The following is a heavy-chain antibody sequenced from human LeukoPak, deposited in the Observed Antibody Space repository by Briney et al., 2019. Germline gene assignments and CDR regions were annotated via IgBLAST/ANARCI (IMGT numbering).Heavy chain of an antibody. CDR2: IYYSGST. D-gene: IGHD1-26*01. V-gene: IGHV4-59*05. Sequence: GSLRLSCAASGFGFSSYWMSWVRQPPGKGLEWIGSIYYSGSTSYNPSLKSRVTISVDTSKNQFSLKLDSVTAADTAVYYCARNASDSGTSYFDYWGQGTLVTVSS. CDR1: GFGFSSYW. CDR3: ARNASDSGTSYFDY. J-gene: IGHJ4*02.